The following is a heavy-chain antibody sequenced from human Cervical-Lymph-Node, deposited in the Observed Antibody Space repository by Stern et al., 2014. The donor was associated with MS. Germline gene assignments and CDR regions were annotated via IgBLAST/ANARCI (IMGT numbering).Heavy chain of an antibody. J-gene: IGHJ3*02. CDR1: VDSFSGYW. Sequence: EVQLEESGAEARKPGESLKISCKGSVDSFSGYWIGWVRQRPGKGLEWMGIIYPGDSDTRYSPSFQGQVTMSADKSINPAYLQWSSLKASDTAIYYCARRIRDGYDWDAFNIWGQGTMVTVSS. V-gene: IGHV5-51*03. CDR2: IYPGDSDT. D-gene: IGHD5-24*01. CDR3: ARRIRDGYDWDAFNI.